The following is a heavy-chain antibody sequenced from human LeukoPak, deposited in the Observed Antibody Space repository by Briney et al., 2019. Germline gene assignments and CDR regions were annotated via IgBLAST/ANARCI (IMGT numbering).Heavy chain of an antibody. CDR1: NYSISSGYY. CDR3: ARRSTVLTANYEY. J-gene: IGHJ4*02. D-gene: IGHD4-23*01. Sequence: PSETLSLTCTVSNYSISSGYYWGWIRQPPGKGLEWIGSIYHSGSTYYNPSLKSRVTISMDTSKNQFSLRLSSVTAADTALYYCARRSTVLTANYEYWGQGTLVTVSA. CDR2: IYHSGST. V-gene: IGHV4-38-2*02.